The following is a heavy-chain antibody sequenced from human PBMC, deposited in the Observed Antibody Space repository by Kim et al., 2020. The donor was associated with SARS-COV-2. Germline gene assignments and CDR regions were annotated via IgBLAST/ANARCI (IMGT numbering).Heavy chain of an antibody. CDR3: ARGRGYGRFDY. CDR2: T. D-gene: IGHD3-16*01. Sequence: TNYAQKFQGRVTMTEDTSTDTGDMELSSLGSEDTAVYYCARGRGYGRFDYWGQGILVTVSS. J-gene: IGHJ4*02. V-gene: IGHV1-24*01.